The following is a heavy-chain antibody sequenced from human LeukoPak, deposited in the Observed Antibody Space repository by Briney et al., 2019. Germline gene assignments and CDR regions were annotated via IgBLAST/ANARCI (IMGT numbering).Heavy chain of an antibody. Sequence: GGSLRLSCAASGFTFSSYGMHWVRQAPGKGLEWVAVIWYDGSNKYYADSVKGRFTISRDNSKNTLYLQMNSLRAEDTAVYYCARSRYSSGLAAFDIWGQGTMVTVSS. CDR1: GFTFSSYG. CDR3: ARSRYSSGLAAFDI. J-gene: IGHJ3*02. CDR2: IWYDGSNK. D-gene: IGHD6-19*01. V-gene: IGHV3-33*01.